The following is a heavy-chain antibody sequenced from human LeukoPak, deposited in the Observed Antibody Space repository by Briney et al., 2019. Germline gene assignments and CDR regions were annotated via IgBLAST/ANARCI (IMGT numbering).Heavy chain of an antibody. CDR1: GFTFSSYA. J-gene: IGHJ4*02. Sequence: GGSLRLSCAASGFTFSSYAMSWVRQAPGKGLEWVSAISGSGGSTCYADSVKGRFTISRDNSKNTLYLLMNSLRAEDTAVYYCAKDLGIAVADYWGQGTLVTVSS. V-gene: IGHV3-23*01. CDR2: ISGSGGST. D-gene: IGHD6-19*01. CDR3: AKDLGIAVADY.